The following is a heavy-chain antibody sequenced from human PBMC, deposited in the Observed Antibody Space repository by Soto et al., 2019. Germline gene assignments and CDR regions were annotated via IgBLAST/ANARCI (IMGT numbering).Heavy chain of an antibody. D-gene: IGHD2-15*01. CDR2: ISAYNGNT. J-gene: IGHJ3*02. CDR1: GYTFTSYG. Sequence: QVQLVQSGAEVKKPGASVKVSCKASGYTFTSYGISWVRQAPGQGLEWMGWISAYNGNTNYAQKLQGRVTMTTDTPTSKAYIGLRSLRSDDTAEYYCASEITSFRFVVVVAASRSGAFDIWGQGTMVTVSS. V-gene: IGHV1-18*01. CDR3: ASEITSFRFVVVVAASRSGAFDI.